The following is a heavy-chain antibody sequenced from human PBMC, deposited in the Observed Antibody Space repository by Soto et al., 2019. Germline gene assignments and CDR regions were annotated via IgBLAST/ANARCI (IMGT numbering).Heavy chain of an antibody. CDR1: GFTFSSYA. V-gene: IGHV3-30-3*01. CDR2: ISYDGSNK. Sequence: PGGSLRLSCAASGFTFSSYAMHWVRQAPGKGLEWVAVISYDGSNKYYADSVKGRFTISRDNSKNTLYLQMNSLRAEDTAVYYCARDKGIAARPHPHYGMDVWGQGTTVTVSS. D-gene: IGHD6-6*01. J-gene: IGHJ6*02. CDR3: ARDKGIAARPHPHYGMDV.